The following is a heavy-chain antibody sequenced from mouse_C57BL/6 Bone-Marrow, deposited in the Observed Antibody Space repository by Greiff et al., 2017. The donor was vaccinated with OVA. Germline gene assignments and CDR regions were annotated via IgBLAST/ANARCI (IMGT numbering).Heavy chain of an antibody. J-gene: IGHJ1*03. CDR2: IHPNSGST. Sequence: QVQLQQPGAELVKPGASVKLSCKASGYTFTSYWMHWVKQRPGQGLEWIGMIHPNSGSTNYNEKFKSKATLTVDKSSSTAYMQLSSLTSEDSAVYYCATRYCGSPHWYFDVGDTGTAVTVTA. CDR3: ATRYCGSPHWYFDV. V-gene: IGHV1-64*01. D-gene: IGHD1-1*01. CDR1: GYTFTSYW.